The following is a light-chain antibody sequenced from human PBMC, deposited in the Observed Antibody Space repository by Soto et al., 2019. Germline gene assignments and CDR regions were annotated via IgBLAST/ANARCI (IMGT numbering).Light chain of an antibody. Sequence: DIQMTQSPSTLSASVGDRVTITCRASQSITGWLAWFQQKPGKAPKLLISKASSLQSGVPSRFSGSGSGTEFTLTISSLQPDDFATYYCLQYNSLYTFGQGTRLEIK. CDR2: KAS. J-gene: IGKJ5*01. CDR1: QSITGW. V-gene: IGKV1-5*03. CDR3: LQYNSLYT.